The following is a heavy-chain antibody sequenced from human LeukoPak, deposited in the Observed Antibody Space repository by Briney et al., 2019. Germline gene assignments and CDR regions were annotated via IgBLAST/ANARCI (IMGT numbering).Heavy chain of an antibody. V-gene: IGHV4-39*01. CDR2: IYYSGST. Sequence: PSETLSLTCTVSGGSISSSGYYWGWIRQPPGKGLEWIASIYYSGSTYYNPSLKSRVTISVDTSKNQLSLKLTSLTAADTAVYYCARHEYSGSYYGLSWFDPWGQGTLVTVSS. CDR1: GGSISSSGYY. D-gene: IGHD1-26*01. CDR3: ARHEYSGSYYGLSWFDP. J-gene: IGHJ5*02.